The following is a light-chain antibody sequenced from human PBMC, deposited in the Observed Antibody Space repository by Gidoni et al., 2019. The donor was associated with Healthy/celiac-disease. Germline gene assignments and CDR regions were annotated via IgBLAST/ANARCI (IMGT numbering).Light chain of an antibody. Sequence: DIVLTQSPGTLSLSPGERATLSCRASQSLSSSYLAWYQQKPGQAPRLLIYGASSRATGIPDRFSGSGSGTGFTLTISRLGPEDFAVYYCQQYGSSPQTFGQGTKVEIK. V-gene: IGKV3-20*01. CDR2: GAS. CDR3: QQYGSSPQT. J-gene: IGKJ1*01. CDR1: QSLSSSY.